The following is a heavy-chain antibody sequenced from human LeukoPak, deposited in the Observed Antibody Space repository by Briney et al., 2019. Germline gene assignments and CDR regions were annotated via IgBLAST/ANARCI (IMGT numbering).Heavy chain of an antibody. CDR2: IYYSGST. CDR1: GGSISSYY. CDR3: ARLPCSGGSCSTEFDNWFDP. J-gene: IGHJ5*02. D-gene: IGHD2-15*01. Sequence: SETLSLTCTVSGGSISSYYWSGIRQPPGKGLEWIGYIYYSGSTNYNPSLKSRVTISVDTSKNQFSLKLSSVTAADTAVYYCARLPCSGGSCSTEFDNWFDPWGQGTLVTVSS. V-gene: IGHV4-59*08.